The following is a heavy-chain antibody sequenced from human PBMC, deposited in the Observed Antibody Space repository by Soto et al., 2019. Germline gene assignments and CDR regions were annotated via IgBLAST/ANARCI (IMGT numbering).Heavy chain of an antibody. V-gene: IGHV4-34*01. CDR1: GGSFSGYY. CDR2: INHSGST. CDR3: ARGLHSGGSGSYYNLAFDY. D-gene: IGHD3-10*01. Sequence: PSETLSLTCAVYGGSFSGYYWSWIRQPPGKGLEWIGEINHSGSTNYNPSLKSRVTISVDTSKNQFSLKLSSVTAADTAVYYCARGLHSGGSGSYYNLAFDYWGQGTLVTVSS. J-gene: IGHJ4*02.